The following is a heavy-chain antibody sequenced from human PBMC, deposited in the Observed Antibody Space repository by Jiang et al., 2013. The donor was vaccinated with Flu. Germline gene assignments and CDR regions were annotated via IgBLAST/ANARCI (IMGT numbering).Heavy chain of an antibody. CDR3: AHIDYGAAYYYYRMDV. J-gene: IGHJ6*02. Sequence: KPTQTLTLTCTFSGFSLTTTGVGVGWIRQPPGKALEWLALIYWDDDERYSPSLKSRLTITKDTSKNQVVLTMTNMDPVDTATYYCAHIDYGAAYYYYRMDVWGQGTPVTVSS. V-gene: IGHV2-5*02. D-gene: IGHD4-17*01. CDR1: GFSLTTTGVG. CDR2: IYWDDDE.